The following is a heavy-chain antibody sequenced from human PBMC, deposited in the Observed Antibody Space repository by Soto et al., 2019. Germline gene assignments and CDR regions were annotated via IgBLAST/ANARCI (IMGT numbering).Heavy chain of an antibody. CDR2: ISAYSGNT. V-gene: IGHV1-18*01. CDR1: GYTFTSYG. J-gene: IGHJ3*02. Sequence: ASVKVSCKASGYTFTSYGISWVRQAPGQGLEWMGWISAYSGNTSYAQKLQGRVTMTTDTSTSTAYMELRSLRSDDTAVYYCARDSGITMVRGADAFDIWGQGTMVTVSS. CDR3: ARDSGITMVRGADAFDI. D-gene: IGHD3-10*01.